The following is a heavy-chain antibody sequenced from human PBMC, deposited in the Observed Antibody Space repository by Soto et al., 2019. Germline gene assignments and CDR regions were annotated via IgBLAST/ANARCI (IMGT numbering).Heavy chain of an antibody. CDR1: VFTVSSNY. CDR3: ARDPKGFWSGSSYDYYGMDV. D-gene: IGHD3-3*01. J-gene: IGHJ6*04. Sequence: GGSLRLSCAASVFTVSSNYMSWVRQAPGKGLEWVSVICGDGATYYADPVKGRFTISRDTSKNTLFLQMNSLRVEDTAVYYCARDPKGFWSGSSYDYYGMDVWGKGTTVTVSS. CDR2: ICGDGAT. V-gene: IGHV3-53*01.